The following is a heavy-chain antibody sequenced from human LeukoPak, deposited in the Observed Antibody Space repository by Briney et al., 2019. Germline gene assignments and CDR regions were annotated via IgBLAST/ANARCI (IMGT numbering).Heavy chain of an antibody. CDR2: ISGSGGST. CDR3: AKDGDSSGWFDY. CDR1: GFTFSSYA. D-gene: IGHD6-19*01. Sequence: GGSLRPSCAASGFTFSSYAMSWVRQAPGKGLEWVSAISGSGGSTYYADSVKGRFTISRDNSKNTLYLQMNSLRAEDTAVYYCAKDGDSSGWFDYWGQGTLVTVSS. V-gene: IGHV3-23*01. J-gene: IGHJ4*02.